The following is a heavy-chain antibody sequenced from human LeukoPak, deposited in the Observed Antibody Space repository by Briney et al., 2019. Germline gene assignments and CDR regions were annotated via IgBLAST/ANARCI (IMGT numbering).Heavy chain of an antibody. D-gene: IGHD5-18*01. CDR2: INHSGST. V-gene: IGHV4-34*01. CDR1: GGSFSGYY. J-gene: IGHJ4*02. CDR3: ARFRGYSYGFDY. Sequence: SETLSLTCAVYGGSFSGYYWSWIRQPPGKGLEWIGEINHSGSTNCNPSLKSRVTKSVDTSKNQFSLKLSSVTAADTAVYYCARFRGYSYGFDYWGQGTLVTVSS.